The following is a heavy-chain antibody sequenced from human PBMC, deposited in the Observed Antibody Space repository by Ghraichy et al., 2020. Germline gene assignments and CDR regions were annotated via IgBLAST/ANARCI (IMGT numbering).Heavy chain of an antibody. Sequence: GGSLRLSCAASGFIFSTYAMSWVRQAPGKGLEWVSSISGTGGTTYYADSVRGRFTISRDNSENTLYLQTNSLRAEDTAVYYCAKGGVSAYYGMDVWGQGTPVTVSS. CDR2: ISGTGGTT. V-gene: IGHV3-23*01. D-gene: IGHD3-10*01. CDR1: GFIFSTYA. CDR3: AKGGVSAYYGMDV. J-gene: IGHJ6*02.